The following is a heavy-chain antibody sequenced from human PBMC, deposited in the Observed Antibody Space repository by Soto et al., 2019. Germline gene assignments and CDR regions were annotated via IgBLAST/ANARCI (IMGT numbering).Heavy chain of an antibody. CDR3: ARDNPTVTTNYNFRCYGMDV. CDR2: IIPLFGTS. Sequence: QVKLVQSGAEVRKPGSAVKVSCKASGGTFSTYGINWVRQAPGQGLEWMGGIIPLFGTSSYAQQFEGRVTITADESSSTAYMELSSLRSEDTAVYYCARDNPTVTTNYNFRCYGMDVWGQGTTVTVSS. V-gene: IGHV1-69*01. D-gene: IGHD4-4*01. J-gene: IGHJ6*02. CDR1: GGTFSTYG.